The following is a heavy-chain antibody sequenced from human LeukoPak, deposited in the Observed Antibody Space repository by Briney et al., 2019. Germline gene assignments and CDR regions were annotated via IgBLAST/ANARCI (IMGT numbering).Heavy chain of an antibody. Sequence: GGSLRLSCTASGFTFGDYAMSWFRQAPGKGLEWVGFIRSKAYGGTTEYAASVKGRFTISRDDSKSIAYLQMNSLKTEDTAVYYCTRDGAMTTFQADAFDIWGQGTMVTVSS. CDR2: IRSKAYGGTT. D-gene: IGHD3-16*01. CDR3: TRDGAMTTFQADAFDI. V-gene: IGHV3-49*03. J-gene: IGHJ3*02. CDR1: GFTFGDYA.